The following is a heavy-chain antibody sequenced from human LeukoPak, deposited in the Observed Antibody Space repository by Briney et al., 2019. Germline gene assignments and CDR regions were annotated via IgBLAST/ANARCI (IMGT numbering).Heavy chain of an antibody. D-gene: IGHD6-19*01. J-gene: IGHJ5*02. V-gene: IGHV4-34*01. CDR3: ARARLAYSSGWWGNYNWFDP. Sequence: PSETLSLTCAVYGGSFSGYYWSRIRQPPGKGLEWIGEINHSGSTNYNPSLKSRVTISVDTSKNQFSLKLSSVTAADTAVYYCARARLAYSSGWWGNYNWFDPWGQGTLVTVSS. CDR1: GGSFSGYY. CDR2: INHSGST.